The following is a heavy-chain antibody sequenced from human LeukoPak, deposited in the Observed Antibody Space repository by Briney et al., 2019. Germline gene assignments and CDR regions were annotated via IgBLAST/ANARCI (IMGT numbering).Heavy chain of an antibody. CDR2: ISSSSSYI. Sequence: GGSLRLSCAASGFTFSSYSMNWVRQAPGKGLEWVSSISSSSSYIYYADSVKGRFTISRDNAKNSLYLQMNSLRAEDTAVYYCARDALPAAMGTTWYYYYMDVWGKGTTVTVSS. J-gene: IGHJ6*03. D-gene: IGHD2-2*01. V-gene: IGHV3-21*01. CDR1: GFTFSSYS. CDR3: ARDALPAAMGTTWYYYYMDV.